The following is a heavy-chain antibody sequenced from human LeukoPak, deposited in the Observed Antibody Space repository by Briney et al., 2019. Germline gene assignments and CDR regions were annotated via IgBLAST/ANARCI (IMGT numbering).Heavy chain of an antibody. V-gene: IGHV3-9*01. CDR3: VRYYYDSSGYYGLDY. Sequence: GGSLRLSCAASGFTFDDYAMHWVRQAPGKGLEWVSGISWNSGSIGYADSVKGRFTISRDNAKNSLYLQMNSLRAEDTALYHCVRYYYDSSGYYGLDYWGQGTLVTVSS. CDR2: ISWNSGSI. D-gene: IGHD3-22*01. J-gene: IGHJ4*02. CDR1: GFTFDDYA.